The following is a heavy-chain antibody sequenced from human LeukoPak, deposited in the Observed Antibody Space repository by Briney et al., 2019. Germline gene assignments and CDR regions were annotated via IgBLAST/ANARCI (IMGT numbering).Heavy chain of an antibody. J-gene: IGHJ5*02. V-gene: IGHV3-30*04. D-gene: IGHD2-15*01. CDR2: ISYDGSNK. CDR3: ARDNIVVVVAAPHNWFDP. CDR1: GFTFSSYA. Sequence: RSLRLSCAASGFTFSSYAMHWVRQAPGKGLEWVAVISYDGSNKYYADSVKGRFTISRDNSKNTLYLQMNSLRAEDTAVYYCARDNIVVVVAAPHNWFDPWGQGTLVTVSS.